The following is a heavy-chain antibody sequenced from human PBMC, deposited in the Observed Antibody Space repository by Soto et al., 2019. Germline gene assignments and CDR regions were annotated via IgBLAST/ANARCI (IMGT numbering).Heavy chain of an antibody. D-gene: IGHD6-19*01. J-gene: IGHJ4*02. CDR1: GFTFRTSG. Sequence: QVQLVESGGGGVQPGRSLKLSCAASGFTFRTSGMHWVRQAPGKGLEWVALIWYDGSKKYYADSVKGRFTISRDNSKNTLYLQMKSLRAEDTAVYYCARDSAGYSSGWYYFDYWGQGIQVIVSS. V-gene: IGHV3-33*01. CDR2: IWYDGSKK. CDR3: ARDSAGYSSGWYYFDY.